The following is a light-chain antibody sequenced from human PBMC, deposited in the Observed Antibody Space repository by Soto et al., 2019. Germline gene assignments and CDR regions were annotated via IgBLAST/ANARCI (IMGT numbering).Light chain of an antibody. CDR2: LGS. J-gene: IGKJ3*01. Sequence: DIVMTQSPLSLPVTPGEPASISCRSSQSLLYSNKNNYLDWYLQKPGQSPQLLIYLGSNRASGVPDRFSGSGSGTDLTLKISRVEAEDVGVYYCMQSLHLPTFGPGIKVDIK. V-gene: IGKV2-28*01. CDR1: QSLLYSNKNNY. CDR3: MQSLHLPT.